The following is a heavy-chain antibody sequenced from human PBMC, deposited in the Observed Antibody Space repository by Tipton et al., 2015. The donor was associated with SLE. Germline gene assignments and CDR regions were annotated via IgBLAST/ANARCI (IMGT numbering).Heavy chain of an antibody. CDR2: IYHSGST. J-gene: IGHJ3*02. D-gene: IGHD3-22*01. V-gene: IGHV4-38-2*02. CDR3: ARDYDSSGYYYVPHAFDI. CDR1: GYSISSGYY. Sequence: TLSLTCAVSGYSISSGYYWGWIRQPPGKGLEWIGSIYHSGSTYYNPSLKSRVTISVDTSKNQFSLKLSSVTAADTAVYYCARDYDSSGYYYVPHAFDIWGQGTMVTVSS.